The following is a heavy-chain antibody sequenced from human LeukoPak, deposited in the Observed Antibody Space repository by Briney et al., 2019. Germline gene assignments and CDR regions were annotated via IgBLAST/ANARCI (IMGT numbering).Heavy chain of an antibody. CDR3: AGVGELYYYMAV. J-gene: IGHJ6*03. V-gene: IGHV4-34*01. Sequence: SETLPLTCAVYGGSFSGYYWSWIRQPPGNGLEWIGEINHSGSTNYNWPLKNRVTRSVDTCKSQLSLKLSSVTAADTAVYYCAGVGELYYYMAVWGKGSTVTVSS. CDR2: INHSGST. D-gene: IGHD1-7*01. CDR1: GGSFSGYY.